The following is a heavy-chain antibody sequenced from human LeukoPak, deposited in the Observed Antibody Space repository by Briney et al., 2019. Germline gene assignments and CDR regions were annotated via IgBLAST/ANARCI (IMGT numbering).Heavy chain of an antibody. D-gene: IGHD3-10*01. V-gene: IGHV4-31*03. J-gene: IGHJ6*04. CDR2: IYYSGST. Sequence: SQTLSLTCTVSGGSISSGGYYWSWIRQHPGKGLEWIGYIYYSGSTYYNPSLKSRVTISVDTSKNQFSLKLSSVTAADTAVYYCARGLGSGRKYYYYGVDVWGKGTTVTVSS. CDR1: GGSISSGGYY. CDR3: ARGLGSGRKYYYYGVDV.